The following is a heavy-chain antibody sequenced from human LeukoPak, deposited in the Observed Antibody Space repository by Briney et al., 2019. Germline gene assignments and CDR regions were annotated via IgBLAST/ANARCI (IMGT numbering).Heavy chain of an antibody. CDR1: GFTVSSNY. Sequence: GGSLRLSCAASGFTVSSNYMSWVRQAPGKGLEWVSVIYSGGSTYYADSVKGRFTISRDNSKNTLYLQMNSLRAEDTAVYYCAREPPYYYGMDVWGQGTTVTVSS. CDR2: IYSGGST. CDR3: AREPPYYYGMDV. V-gene: IGHV3-53*01. J-gene: IGHJ6*02.